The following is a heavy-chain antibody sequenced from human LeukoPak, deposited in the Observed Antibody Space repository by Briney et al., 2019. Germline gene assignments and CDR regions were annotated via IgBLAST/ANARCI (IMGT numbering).Heavy chain of an antibody. D-gene: IGHD2/OR15-2a*01. Sequence: GGSLRLSCAASGFTFSDYYMSWIRQAPGKGLEWLSYISSNGISTHYADSVKGRFTISRDNAKNSLYLQMNSLRAEDTAVYFCARDFRDRSMPIDYWGQGILVTVSS. J-gene: IGHJ4*02. CDR2: ISSNGIST. CDR1: GFTFSDYY. V-gene: IGHV3-11*01. CDR3: ARDFRDRSMPIDY.